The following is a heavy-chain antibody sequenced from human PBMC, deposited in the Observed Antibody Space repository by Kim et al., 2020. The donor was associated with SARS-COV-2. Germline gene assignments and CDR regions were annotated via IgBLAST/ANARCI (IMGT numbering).Heavy chain of an antibody. D-gene: IGHD2-15*01. CDR3: ASCFWAAFDI. CDR2: IYYSGST. CDR1: GGSISSGGYY. V-gene: IGHV4-31*03. Sequence: SETLSLTCTVSGGSISSGGYYWSWIRQHPGKGLEWIGYIYYSGSTYYNPSLKSRVTISVDTSKNQFSLKLSSVTAADTAVYYCASCFWAAFDIWGQGTMVTVSS. J-gene: IGHJ3*02.